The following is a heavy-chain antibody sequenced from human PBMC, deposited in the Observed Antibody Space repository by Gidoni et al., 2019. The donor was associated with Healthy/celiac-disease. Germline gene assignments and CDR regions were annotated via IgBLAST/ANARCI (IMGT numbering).Heavy chain of an antibody. Sequence: SYGMHWVRQAPGKGLEWVAVIWYDGSNKYYADSVKGRFTISRDNSKNTLYLQMNSLRAEDTAVYYCAREGVGAIEGSVDYWGQGTLVTVSS. J-gene: IGHJ4*02. D-gene: IGHD1-26*01. CDR2: IWYDGSNK. V-gene: IGHV3-33*01. CDR1: SYG. CDR3: AREGVGAIEGSVDY.